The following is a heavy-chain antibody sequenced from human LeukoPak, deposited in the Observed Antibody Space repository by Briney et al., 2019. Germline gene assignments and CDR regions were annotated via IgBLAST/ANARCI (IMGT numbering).Heavy chain of an antibody. CDR1: GGSFSTYY. CDR2: IYTSGST. CDR3: ARGLASGYPPIPFDY. Sequence: PSETLSLTCTVSGGSFSTYYWSWIRQPAGKGLEWIGRIYTSGSTNYIPSLKSRVTMSVDTSKNQFSLKLSSVTAADTAVCYCARGLASGYPPIPFDYWGQGTLVTVSS. D-gene: IGHD3-3*01. V-gene: IGHV4-4*07. J-gene: IGHJ4*02.